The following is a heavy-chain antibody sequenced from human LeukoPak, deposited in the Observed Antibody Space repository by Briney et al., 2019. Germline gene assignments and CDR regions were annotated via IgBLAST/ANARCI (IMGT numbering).Heavy chain of an antibody. V-gene: IGHV4-59*11. CDR1: GASISSHY. CDR3: ARVGEGDSSGWYFVFDY. J-gene: IGHJ4*02. D-gene: IGHD6-19*01. CDR2: IYYSGST. Sequence: SETLSLTCTVSGASISSHYWSWIRQPPGKGLEWIGYIYYSGSTNYNPSLKSRVTISVDTSKNQFSLKLSSVTAADTAVYYCARVGEGDSSGWYFVFDYWGQGTLVTVSS.